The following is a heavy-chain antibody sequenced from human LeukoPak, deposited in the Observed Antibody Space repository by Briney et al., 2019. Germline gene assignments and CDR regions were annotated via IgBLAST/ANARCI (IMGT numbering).Heavy chain of an antibody. Sequence: SETLSLTCTVSGGSISSYYWSWIRQPPGKGLEWLGYVFYSGSTNYNPSLKSRVTISVDTSKNQFSLKLSSVTAADTAVYSCARGLRGIVGASTPFDYWGQGTLVTVSS. J-gene: IGHJ4*02. CDR2: VFYSGST. V-gene: IGHV4-59*01. CDR1: GGSISSYY. CDR3: ARGLRGIVGASTPFDY. D-gene: IGHD1-26*01.